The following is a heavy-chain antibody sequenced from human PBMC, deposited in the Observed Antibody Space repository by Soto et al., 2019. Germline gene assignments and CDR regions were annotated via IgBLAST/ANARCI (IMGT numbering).Heavy chain of an antibody. Sequence: QITLKESGPTLVKPTQTLTLTCTVSGFSLSTRGMGVGWIRQPPGKALEWLALIYWDDDKRYSPSLKSRLTLXKXXAKNQVVLTMTTVDPVDTGTYYCARDSSGYYGMDVWGQGTTVTVSS. J-gene: IGHJ6*02. CDR2: IYWDDDK. CDR1: GFSLSTRGMG. V-gene: IGHV2-5*02. D-gene: IGHD6-6*01. CDR3: ARDSSGYYGMDV.